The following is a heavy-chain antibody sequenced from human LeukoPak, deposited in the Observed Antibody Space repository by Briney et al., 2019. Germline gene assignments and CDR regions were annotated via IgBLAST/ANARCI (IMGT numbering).Heavy chain of an antibody. CDR1: GFTFSSYV. V-gene: IGHV3-30*02. J-gene: IGHJ6*03. Sequence: GGSLRLSCAASGFTFSSYVMHWVRQAPGKGLEWVAFIRYDGSNKYYADSVKGRFTISRDNSKNTLYLQMNSLRAEDTAVYYCAKDIYGSGSYLPRDYMDVWGKGTTVTVSS. CDR2: IRYDGSNK. D-gene: IGHD3-10*01. CDR3: AKDIYGSGSYLPRDYMDV.